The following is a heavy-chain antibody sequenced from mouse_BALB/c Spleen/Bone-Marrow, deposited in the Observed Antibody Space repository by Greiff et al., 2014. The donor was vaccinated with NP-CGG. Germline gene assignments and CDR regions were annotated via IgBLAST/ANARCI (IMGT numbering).Heavy chain of an antibody. CDR3: ARGPHYYGSRDYAMDY. CDR1: GYSFTGYT. D-gene: IGHD1-1*01. V-gene: IGHV1-31*01. Sequence: VQLQQSGPELVKPGASMKISCKASGYSFTGYTMNWVKQSHGKNLEWIGLINPYNGGTSYNHNFKGKATLTVDKSSSAAYMELLSLTSEDSAVYYCARGPHYYGSRDYAMDYWGQGTSVTVSS. J-gene: IGHJ4*01. CDR2: INPYNGGT.